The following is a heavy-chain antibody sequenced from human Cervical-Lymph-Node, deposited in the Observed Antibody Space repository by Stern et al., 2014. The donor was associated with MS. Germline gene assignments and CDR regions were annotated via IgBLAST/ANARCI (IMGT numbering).Heavy chain of an antibody. CDR3: ARVRTGYSGSWFFDY. V-gene: IGHV3-21*01. Sequence: AQLVQSGGGLVKPGESLRLSCASSGFSFSAYTMNWVRQAPGRGLEWVSSLSGSSRSYIFYTDSVKGRFTISRDDAKNSLYLQLNSLRAEDTAFYYCARVRTGYSGSWFFDYWGQGALVTVSA. D-gene: IGHD6-13*01. J-gene: IGHJ4*02. CDR2: LSGSSRSYI. CDR1: GFSFSAYT.